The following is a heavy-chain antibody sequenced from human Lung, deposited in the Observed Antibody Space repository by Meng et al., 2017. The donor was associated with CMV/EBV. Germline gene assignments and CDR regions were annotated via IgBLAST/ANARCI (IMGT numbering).Heavy chain of an antibody. J-gene: IGHJ6*02. V-gene: IGHV3-7*01. CDR2: IGRDGSDK. CDR3: ATYLGHCNPGVCQPQYYGLDV. CDR1: GFTFSGYW. D-gene: IGHD2-8*01. Sequence: GESXKISCAASGFTFSGYWMNWVRQAPGKGLEWVANIGRDGSDKYYVDSVKGRFTISRDNTRNSIHLQMNSLKAEDTAVYYCATYLGHCNPGVCQPQYYGLDVWGQGTTVTVSS.